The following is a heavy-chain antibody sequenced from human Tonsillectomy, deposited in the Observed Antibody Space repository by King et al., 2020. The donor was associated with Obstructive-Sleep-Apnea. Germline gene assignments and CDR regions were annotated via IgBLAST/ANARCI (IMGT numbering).Heavy chain of an antibody. CDR2: IYYSGST. CDR1: GGSISSPSYY. J-gene: IGHJ5*02. Sequence: QLQESGPGLVKPSETLSLTCTVSGGSISSPSYYWGWIRQPPGKGLEWIGNIYYSGSTYYNPSLTSRVTISVDTSKNQFSLKLRSVTAADTAVYYCARGEYRGFAHQSWFDPWGQGTLITVSS. V-gene: IGHV4-39*07. CDR3: ARGEYRGFAHQSWFDP. D-gene: IGHD2-2*01.